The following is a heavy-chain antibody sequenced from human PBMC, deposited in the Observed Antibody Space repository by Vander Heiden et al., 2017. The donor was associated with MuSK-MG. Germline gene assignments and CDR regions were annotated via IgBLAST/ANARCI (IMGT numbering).Heavy chain of an antibody. CDR1: GFTFSSYA. CDR2: ISYDGSNK. D-gene: IGHD2-15*01. Sequence: QVQLVESGGGVVQPGRSLRLPCAASGFTFSSYAMHWVRQAPGKGLEWVAVISYDGSNKYYADSVKGRFTISRDNSKNTLYLQMNSLRAEDTAVYYCEVVVAATTDYWGQGTLVTVSS. V-gene: IGHV3-30*04. J-gene: IGHJ4*02. CDR3: EVVVAATTDY.